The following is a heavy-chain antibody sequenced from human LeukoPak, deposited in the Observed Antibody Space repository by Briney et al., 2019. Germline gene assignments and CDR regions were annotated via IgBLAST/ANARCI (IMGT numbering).Heavy chain of an antibody. CDR3: ARRASDAFDI. D-gene: IGHD6-6*01. CDR1: GGSISSDSYY. J-gene: IGHJ3*02. CDR2: IYYSGST. V-gene: IGHV4-39*01. Sequence: SETLSLTCTVSGGSISSDSYYWGWIRQPPGKGLEWIGSIYYSGSTYYSPSLKSRVTMSVDTFKNQFSLKLSSVTAADTAVYSCARRASDAFDIWGQGTMVTVSS.